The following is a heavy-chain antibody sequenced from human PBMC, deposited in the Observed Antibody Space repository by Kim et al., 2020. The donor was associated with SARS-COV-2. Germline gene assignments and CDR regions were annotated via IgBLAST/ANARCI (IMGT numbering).Heavy chain of an antibody. D-gene: IGHD2-15*01. J-gene: IGHJ6*02. V-gene: IGHV4-34*01. CDR2: INHSGST. CDR1: GGSFNAYY. Sequence: SETLSLTCAVYGGSFNAYYWSWIRQPPGKGLEWIGEINHSGSTNYNPSLKSRVTISLDTSKNQFSLKLSSVTAADTAVYYCVRGHPSSRWSYYYYAMDVWGQGTTVTVSS. CDR3: VRGHPSSRWSYYYYAMDV.